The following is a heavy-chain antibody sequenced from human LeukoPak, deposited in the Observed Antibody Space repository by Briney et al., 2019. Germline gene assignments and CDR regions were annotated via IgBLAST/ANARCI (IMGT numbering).Heavy chain of an antibody. CDR1: GGSISSYY. V-gene: IGHV4-59*01. CDR2: IYYSGST. CDR3: ATRPGSGWAGVFDY. Sequence: SETLSLTCTVSGGSISSYYWSWIRQPPGKGLEWIGYIYYSGSTNYNPSLKSRVTISIDTSKNQFSLKLSSVTAADTAVYYCATRPGSGWAGVFDYWGQGALVTVSS. J-gene: IGHJ4*02. D-gene: IGHD6-19*01.